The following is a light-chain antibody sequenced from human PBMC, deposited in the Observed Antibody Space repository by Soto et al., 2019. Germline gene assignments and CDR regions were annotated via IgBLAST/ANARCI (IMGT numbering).Light chain of an antibody. CDR2: GSS. CDR3: QQYGSSPPYT. V-gene: IGKV3-20*01. Sequence: VLTQSPGTLSLSPGERATLSCRASQSVSNNYLAWYQQKPGQAPRLHIFGSSDRATGIPDRFSGSGSGPDFALAISRLEPEDFAGYYCQQYGSSPPYTFGQGPKLEIQ. CDR1: QSVSNNY. J-gene: IGKJ2*01.